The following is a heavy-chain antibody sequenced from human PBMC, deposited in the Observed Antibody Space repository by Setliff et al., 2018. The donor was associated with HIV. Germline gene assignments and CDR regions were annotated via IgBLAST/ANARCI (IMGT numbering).Heavy chain of an antibody. CDR1: GFTFSTYS. J-gene: IGHJ4*02. CDR3: TRGNMGRGVIVRDYFDY. CDR2: ISSGSSYT. V-gene: IGHV3-21*01. Sequence: LRLSCAASGFTFSTYSLNWVRQAPGKGLEWVSSISSGSSYTYYTDSMKGRFTNSRDNAKNSLYLQMNSLRAEDTAVYYCTRGNMGRGVIVRDYFDYWGQGTLVTVSS. D-gene: IGHD3-10*01.